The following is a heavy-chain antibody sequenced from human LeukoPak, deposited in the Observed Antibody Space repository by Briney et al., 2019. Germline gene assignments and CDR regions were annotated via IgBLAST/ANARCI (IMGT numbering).Heavy chain of an antibody. V-gene: IGHV3-21*04. CDR3: AKVSPRESRGISMVRGVIKPRGYFDY. J-gene: IGHJ4*02. D-gene: IGHD3-10*01. CDR1: GFTFNIFN. Sequence: GGSLRLSCAASGFTFNIFNMNWVRQAPGRGLEWVASISSTSSYIYYADSVKGRFTISRDNSKYTLYLQMNSLRAEDTAVYYCAKVSPRESRGISMVRGVIKPRGYFDYWGQGTLVTVSS. CDR2: ISSTSSYI.